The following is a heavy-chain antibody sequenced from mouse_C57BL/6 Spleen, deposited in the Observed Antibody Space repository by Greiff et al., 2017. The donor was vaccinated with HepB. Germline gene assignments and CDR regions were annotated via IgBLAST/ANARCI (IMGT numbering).Heavy chain of an antibody. J-gene: IGHJ2*01. CDR1: GYTFTNYW. V-gene: IGHV1-63*01. CDR3: ARSTGTWDFDY. Sequence: QVQLQQSGAELVRPGPSVKMSCKASGYTFTNYWIGWAKQRPGHGLEWIGDIYPGGGYTNYNEKFKGKATLTADKSSSTAYMQFSSLTSEDSAIYYCARSTGTWDFDYWGQGTTLTVSS. CDR2: IYPGGGYT. D-gene: IGHD4-1*01.